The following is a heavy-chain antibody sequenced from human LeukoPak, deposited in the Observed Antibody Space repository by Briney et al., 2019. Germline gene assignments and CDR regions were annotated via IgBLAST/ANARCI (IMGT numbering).Heavy chain of an antibody. J-gene: IGHJ4*02. V-gene: IGHV4-30-2*01. D-gene: IGHD3-22*01. CDR1: GGSISPYY. CDR3: ARAMYYHDSSGYFDY. CDR2: IYHSGST. Sequence: SETLSLTCTVSGGSISPYYWSWIRQPPGKGLEWIGHIYHSGSTYYNPSLKSRVTISVDRSKNQFSLNLSSVTAADMAVYYCARAMYYHDSSGYFDYWGQGTLVTVSS.